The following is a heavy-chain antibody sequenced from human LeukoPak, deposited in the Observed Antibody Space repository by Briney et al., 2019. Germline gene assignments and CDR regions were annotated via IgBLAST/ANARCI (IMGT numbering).Heavy chain of an antibody. CDR3: AREYRPYILPATKLDY. V-gene: IGHV4-34*01. CDR2: IDHSGST. D-gene: IGHD2-2*01. J-gene: IGHJ4*02. CDR1: GGSFSGYY. Sequence: SETLSLTCAVYGGSFSGYYWSWIRQPPGKGLQWIGEIDHSGSTKYNPSLKSRVTISVDTSKNQFSLKLRSVTAADTAVYYCAREYRPYILPATKLDYWGQGTLVTVSS.